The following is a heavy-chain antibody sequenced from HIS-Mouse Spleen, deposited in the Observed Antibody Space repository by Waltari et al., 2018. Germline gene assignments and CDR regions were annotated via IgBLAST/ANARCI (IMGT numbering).Heavy chain of an antibody. CDR3: ARALEYSSSWYYYYGMDV. V-gene: IGHV4-38-2*02. Sequence: QVQLQESGPGLVKPSETLSLTCTVSGYSISSGYYWGWIRQPPGTGLEWIGSIYHSGGTYYNPALRGRVTRSVDTSKNQFALKLSSVTAADTAGYYCARALEYSSSWYYYYGMDVWGQGTTVTVSS. CDR2: IYHSGGT. J-gene: IGHJ6*02. D-gene: IGHD6-13*01. CDR1: GYSISSGYY.